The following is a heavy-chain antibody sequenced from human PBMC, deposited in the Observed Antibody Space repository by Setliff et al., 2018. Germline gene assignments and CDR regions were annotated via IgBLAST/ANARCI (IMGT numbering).Heavy chain of an antibody. V-gene: IGHV3-21*04. CDR1: GFTFSSYS. CDR2: ISSSSSYI. D-gene: IGHD3-22*01. J-gene: IGHJ4*02. CDR3: ARVHYETSTYSPTLFDH. Sequence: GGSLRLSCAASGFTFSSYSMNWVRQAPGKGLEWVSSISSSSSYIYYADSMKCRLTFSRDNSKNSVFLQMNSLRVEDTAVYYCARVHYETSTYSPTLFDHWGQGALVTVSS.